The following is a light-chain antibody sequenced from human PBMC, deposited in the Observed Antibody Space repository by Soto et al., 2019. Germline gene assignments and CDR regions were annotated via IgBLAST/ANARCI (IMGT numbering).Light chain of an antibody. V-gene: IGKV3-11*01. CDR3: QQRMNWPLT. J-gene: IGKJ5*01. Sequence: EIVLPQSPATLSLSPGERATLSCRASQTVSNYLLWYQQKPGQAPRLLIYDASNRATGIPARFSGSGSETDFTLTISSLEPEDVAVYYCQQRMNWPLTFGQGTRLEIK. CDR1: QTVSNY. CDR2: DAS.